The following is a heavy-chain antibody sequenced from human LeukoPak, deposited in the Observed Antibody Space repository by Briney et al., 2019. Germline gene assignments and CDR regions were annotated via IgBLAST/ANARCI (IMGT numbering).Heavy chain of an antibody. V-gene: IGHV3-33*01. CDR1: GFTFSSYG. CDR2: IWYDGSNK. J-gene: IGHJ4*02. Sequence: PGGSLRLSCAASGFTFSSYGMHWVRQAPGKGLEWAAVIWYDGSNKYYADSVKGRFTISRDNSKNTLYLQMNSLRAEDTAVYYCARDRQWMGGYWGQGTLVTVSS. CDR3: ARDRQWMGGY. D-gene: IGHD2-15*01.